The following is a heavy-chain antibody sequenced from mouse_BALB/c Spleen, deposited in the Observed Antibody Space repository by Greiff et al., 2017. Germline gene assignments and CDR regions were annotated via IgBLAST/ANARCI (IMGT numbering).Heavy chain of an antibody. CDR1: GFTFSSYA. Sequence: EVHLVESGGGLVKPGGSLKLSCAASGFTFSSYAMSWVRQSPEKRLEWVAEISSGGSYTYYPDTVTGRFTISRDNAKNTLYLEMSSLRSEDTAMYYCARDPHPYAMYYWGQGTSVTVSS. CDR2: ISSGGSYT. J-gene: IGHJ4*01. V-gene: IGHV5-9-4*01. CDR3: ARDPHPYAMYY.